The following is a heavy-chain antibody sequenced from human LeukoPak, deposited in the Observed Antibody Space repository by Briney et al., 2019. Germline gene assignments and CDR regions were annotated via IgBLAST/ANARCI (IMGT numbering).Heavy chain of an antibody. Sequence: GGSLRLSCAASGFTSSSYAMHWVRQAPGKGLEWVAVISYDGSNKYYADSVKGRFTISRDNSKNTLYLQMNSLRAEDTAVYYCARDLSQRGFDPWGQGTLVTVSS. J-gene: IGHJ5*02. V-gene: IGHV3-30-3*01. CDR1: GFTSSSYA. CDR3: ARDLSQRGFDP. CDR2: ISYDGSNK.